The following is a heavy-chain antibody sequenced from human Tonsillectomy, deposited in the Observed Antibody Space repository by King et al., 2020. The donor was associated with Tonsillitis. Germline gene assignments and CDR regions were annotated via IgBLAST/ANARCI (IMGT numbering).Heavy chain of an antibody. Sequence: VQLVESGGGVVQPGRSLRLSCAASGFTFSSYAMHWVRQAPGKGLEWVAVISYDGSNKYYADSVKGRFTISRDNSKNTLYLQMNSLRAEDTAVYYCARASRYCSGGSCYLAKFDYWGQGTLVTVSS. CDR3: ARASRYCSGGSCYLAKFDY. CDR2: ISYDGSNK. D-gene: IGHD2-15*01. V-gene: IGHV3-30-3*01. CDR1: GFTFSSYA. J-gene: IGHJ4*02.